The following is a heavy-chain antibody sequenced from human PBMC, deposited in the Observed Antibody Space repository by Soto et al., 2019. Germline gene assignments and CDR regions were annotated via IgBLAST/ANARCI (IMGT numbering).Heavy chain of an antibody. CDR3: ASAEARPSGYEVLLGPIDY. Sequence: QVQLQESGPGLVKPSQTLSLTCTVSGGSISSGGYYWSWIRQHPGKGLEWIGYIYYSGSTYYNPSLKSRVTISVDTSKNQFSLKLSSVTAADTAVYYCASAEARPSGYEVLLGPIDYWGQGTLVTVSS. D-gene: IGHD5-12*01. CDR1: GGSISSGGYY. J-gene: IGHJ4*02. CDR2: IYYSGST. V-gene: IGHV4-31*03.